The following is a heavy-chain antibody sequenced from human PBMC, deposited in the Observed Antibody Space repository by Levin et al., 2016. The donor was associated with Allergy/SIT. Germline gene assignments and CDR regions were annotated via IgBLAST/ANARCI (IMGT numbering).Heavy chain of an antibody. CDR2: INHSGST. J-gene: IGHJ4*02. D-gene: IGHD1-20*01. Sequence: SETLSLTCAVYGGSFSGYYWSWIRQPPGKGLEWIGEINHSGSTNYNPSLKSRVTISVDTSKNQFSLKLSSVTAADTAVYYCARNRITGTTYDYWGQGTLVTVSS. CDR1: GGSFSGYY. CDR3: ARNRITGTTYDY. V-gene: IGHV4-34*01.